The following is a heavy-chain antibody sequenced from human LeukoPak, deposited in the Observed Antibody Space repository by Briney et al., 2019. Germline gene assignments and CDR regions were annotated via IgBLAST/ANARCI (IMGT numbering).Heavy chain of an antibody. CDR2: INPNSGGT. D-gene: IGHD3/OR15-3a*01. CDR3: VRDSGLGLFGV. CDR1: GYTFTGYC. V-gene: IGHV1-2*02. J-gene: IGHJ3*01. Sequence: ASVKVSCKASGYTFTGYCMHWVRQAPGQGLEWMGWINPNSGGTNYAQKFQGRVTMTRDTSISTAHLELRSLRSEDTAIYYCVRDSGLGLFGVWGQGTVVTVSS.